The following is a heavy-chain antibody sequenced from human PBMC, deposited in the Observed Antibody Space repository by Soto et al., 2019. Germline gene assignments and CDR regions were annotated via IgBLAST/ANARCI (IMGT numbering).Heavy chain of an antibody. CDR1: GGTFSSYA. J-gene: IGHJ6*02. CDR3: ARAGSSLTEYYYYYYGMDV. Sequence: SVKVSCKASGGTFSSYAISWVRQAPGQGLDWMGGIIPIFGTANYAQKFQGRVTITADESTSTAYMELSSLRSEDTAVYYCARAGSSLTEYYYYYYGMDVWGQGTKVTVSS. CDR2: IIPIFGTA. V-gene: IGHV1-69*13. D-gene: IGHD2-21*02.